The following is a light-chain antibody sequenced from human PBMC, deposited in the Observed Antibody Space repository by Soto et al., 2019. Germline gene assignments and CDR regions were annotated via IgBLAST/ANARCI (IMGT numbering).Light chain of an antibody. V-gene: IGKV3-20*01. CDR1: QSVNNNY. CDR2: DTS. J-gene: IGKJ3*01. CDR3: QQYGSSQFT. Sequence: EIVLMQSPGTLSLSPGEGATLSCRACQSVNNNYLAWYQQRPGQAPTVLIFDTSRRATGVPDRFSGSGSGTDFTLRISRVEPDDFAVYYCQQYGSSQFTFGPGTKVNIK.